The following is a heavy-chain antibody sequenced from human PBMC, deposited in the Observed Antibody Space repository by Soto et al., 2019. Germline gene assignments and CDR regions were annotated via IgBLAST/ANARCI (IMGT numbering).Heavy chain of an antibody. CDR3: ARVAEQIDAFDI. CDR2: ISYDGSNK. V-gene: IGHV3-30-3*01. Sequence: GGSLRLSCAASGFTFSSYAMHWVRQAPGKGLEWVAVISYDGSNKYYADSVKGRFTISRDNSKNTLYLQMNSLRAEDTAVYYCARVAEQIDAFDIWGQGTMVTVSS. J-gene: IGHJ3*02. D-gene: IGHD1-26*01. CDR1: GFTFSSYA.